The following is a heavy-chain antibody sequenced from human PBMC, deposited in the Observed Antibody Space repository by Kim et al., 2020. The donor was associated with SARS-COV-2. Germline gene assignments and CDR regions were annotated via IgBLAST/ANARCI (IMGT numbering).Heavy chain of an antibody. CDR2: IWYDGSRR. CDR3: AKDPRRTYGSNYSPYYFDH. CDR1: GFTFSTST. Sequence: GGSLRLSCAASGFTFSTSTMYWVRQAPGKGLEWVAIIWYDGSRRYYADSVKGRFTISRDNSKNTMYLQMNSLTADDTAVYYCAKDPRRTYGSNYSPYYFDHWGQGTLVTVSS. J-gene: IGHJ4*02. V-gene: IGHV3-33*06. D-gene: IGHD6-13*01.